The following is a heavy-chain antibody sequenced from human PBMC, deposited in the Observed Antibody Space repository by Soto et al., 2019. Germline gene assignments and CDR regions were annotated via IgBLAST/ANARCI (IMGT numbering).Heavy chain of an antibody. CDR2: INHDSGTI. J-gene: IGHJ4*01. V-gene: IGHV3-48*01. CDR1: GFTFSRYA. Sequence: EVHLVESGGGLVQPGGSLRLSCAASGFTFSRYAINLVRQAPGKGLEWVSYINHDSGTIYYADAVKGRFTISRDTAKNLLSLQMNSMRAKDTAVYDCARDRGYTGYDFAYWGHGTRVTVSS. CDR3: ARDRGYTGYDFAY. D-gene: IGHD5-12*01.